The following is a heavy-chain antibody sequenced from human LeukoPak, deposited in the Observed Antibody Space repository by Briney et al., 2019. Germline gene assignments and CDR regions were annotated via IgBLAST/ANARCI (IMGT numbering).Heavy chain of an antibody. CDR3: ARGQYGDYDY. Sequence: PGGSLRLSCAASGFTFSSYAMSWVRQAPGKGLEWVSAISGSGGSTYYADSVKGRFTISRGNSKNMLYLQMSSLRAEDTAVYYCARGQYGDYDYWGQGSLVTVSS. V-gene: IGHV3-23*01. CDR2: ISGSGGST. D-gene: IGHD4-17*01. CDR1: GFTFSSYA. J-gene: IGHJ4*02.